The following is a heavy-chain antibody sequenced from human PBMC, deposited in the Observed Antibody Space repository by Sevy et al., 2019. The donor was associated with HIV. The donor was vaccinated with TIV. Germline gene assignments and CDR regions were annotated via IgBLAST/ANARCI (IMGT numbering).Heavy chain of an antibody. Sequence: SETLSLTCTVSGGSVSSGSYYWSWNRQPPGKGLEWIGYVYYSGSSSYNPSLKSRVTISLDTSKNQFSLKLSSVTAADTAVYSCARDSPSLNGFDIWGHGTVVTVSS. CDR2: VYYSGSS. V-gene: IGHV4-61*01. CDR1: GGSVSSGSYY. J-gene: IGHJ3*02. CDR3: ARDSPSLNGFDI.